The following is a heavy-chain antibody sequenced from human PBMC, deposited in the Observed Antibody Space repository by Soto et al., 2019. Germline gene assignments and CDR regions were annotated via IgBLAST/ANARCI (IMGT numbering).Heavy chain of an antibody. Sequence: QVQLVQSGAAVKRPGSSVKVSCKASRDTFAFYSINWVRQAPGLGLEWMGRINPILRMSNYAQRFQGRVTLTAYKSTSTATMGLNSLRSEDTAIYYCATSYGSGYRAFDYWGQGALVTVSS. D-gene: IGHD3-10*01. CDR3: ATSYGSGYRAFDY. J-gene: IGHJ4*02. V-gene: IGHV1-69*02. CDR2: INPILRMS. CDR1: RDTFAFYS.